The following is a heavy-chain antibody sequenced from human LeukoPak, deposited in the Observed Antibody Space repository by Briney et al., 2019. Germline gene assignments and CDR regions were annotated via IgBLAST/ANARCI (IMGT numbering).Heavy chain of an antibody. Sequence: GGSLRLSCAASGFTVSSNYMSWVRQAPGKGLEWVSVIYSGGSTYYADSVKGRFTISRDNSKNTLYLQMNSLRAEDTAVYYCAREGDYYDSSGYSGAVGAFDIWGQGTMVTVSS. D-gene: IGHD3-22*01. J-gene: IGHJ3*02. CDR3: AREGDYYDSSGYSGAVGAFDI. V-gene: IGHV3-66*01. CDR2: IYSGGST. CDR1: GFTVSSNY.